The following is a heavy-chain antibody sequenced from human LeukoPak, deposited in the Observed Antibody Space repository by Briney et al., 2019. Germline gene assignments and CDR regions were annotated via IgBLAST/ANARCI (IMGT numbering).Heavy chain of an antibody. CDR2: MSYDGSNK. Sequence: GGSLRLSCAASGFTFSIYGMHWVRQAPGKGLEWVAVMSYDGSNKYYADSVKGRFTISRDNSKNTLYLQMNSLRAEDTAVYYCARDKDFGFDYWGQGTLVTVSS. CDR1: GFTFSIYG. J-gene: IGHJ4*02. V-gene: IGHV3-30*03. CDR3: ARDKDFGFDY. D-gene: IGHD3-10*01.